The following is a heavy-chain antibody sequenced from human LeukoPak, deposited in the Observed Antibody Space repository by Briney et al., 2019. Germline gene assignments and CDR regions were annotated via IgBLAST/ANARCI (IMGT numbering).Heavy chain of an antibody. D-gene: IGHD6-13*01. Sequence: PGGSLRLSCAASGFTLSTYEMNWVRQAPGKGLEWVSYISSSGSTINYADSLKGRFTISRDNAKNSLYLQMNSLRAEDTALYYCATSRWAGGGYDAFAMWGQGTVVTVSS. V-gene: IGHV3-48*03. CDR3: ATSRWAGGGYDAFAM. CDR2: ISSSGSTI. J-gene: IGHJ3*02. CDR1: GFTLSTYE.